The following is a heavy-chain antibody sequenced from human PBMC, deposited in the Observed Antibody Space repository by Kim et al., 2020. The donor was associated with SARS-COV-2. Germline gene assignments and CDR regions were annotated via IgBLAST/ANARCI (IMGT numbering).Heavy chain of an antibody. CDR3: ARVQDSSSWYDFDY. V-gene: IGHV3-7*03. CDR1: GFTFSSYW. CDR2: IKQDGSEK. D-gene: IGHD6-13*01. J-gene: IGHJ4*02. Sequence: GGSLRLSCAASGFTFSSYWMSWVRQAPGKGLEWVANIKQDGSEKYYVDSVKGRFTISRDNAKNSLYLQMNSLRAEDTAVYYCARVQDSSSWYDFDYWGQGTLVTVSS.